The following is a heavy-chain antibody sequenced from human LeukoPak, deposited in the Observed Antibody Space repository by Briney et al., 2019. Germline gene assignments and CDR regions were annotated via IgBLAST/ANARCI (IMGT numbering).Heavy chain of an antibody. CDR1: GGSMRSYY. V-gene: IGHV4-59*01. CDR3: ARGRAGGYDGLDI. D-gene: IGHD5-12*01. Sequence: SETLSLTCTVSGGSMRSYYWSWIRQPPGKGLEWIGYIYYSGSTNYNPSLKSRVTISVDTSRSQFSLKLSSVTVADTAVYYCARGRAGGYDGLDIWGQGTMVTVSS. J-gene: IGHJ3*02. CDR2: IYYSGST.